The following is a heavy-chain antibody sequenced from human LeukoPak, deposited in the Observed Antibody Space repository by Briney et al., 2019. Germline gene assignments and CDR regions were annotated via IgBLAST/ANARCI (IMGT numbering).Heavy chain of an antibody. CDR1: GFTFSSYT. Sequence: GGSLRLSCAASGFTFSSYTMNWVRQAPGKGLEWVSSISTSSSYLYYADSVKGRVTISRDNAKNSLYLQMNSLRAEDTAVYYCARDAPRYSSGDSYYFDYWGQGTLVTVSS. CDR2: ISTSSSYL. J-gene: IGHJ4*02. V-gene: IGHV3-21*01. CDR3: ARDAPRYSSGDSYYFDY. D-gene: IGHD6-19*01.